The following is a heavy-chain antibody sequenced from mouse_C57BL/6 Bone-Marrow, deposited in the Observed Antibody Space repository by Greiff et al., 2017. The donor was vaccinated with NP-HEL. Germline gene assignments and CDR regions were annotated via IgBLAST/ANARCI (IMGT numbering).Heavy chain of an antibody. Sequence: EVMLVGSGGGLVQPGGSMKLSCVASGFTFSNYWMNWVRQSPEKGLEWVAQIRLKSDNYATHYAESVKGRFTISRDDSKSSVYLQMNNLRAEDTGIYYCTDLYSYAMDYGGQGTSVTVSS. V-gene: IGHV6-3*01. CDR2: IRLKSDNYAT. J-gene: IGHJ4*01. CDR3: TDLYSYAMDY. D-gene: IGHD1-1*01. CDR1: GFTFSNYW.